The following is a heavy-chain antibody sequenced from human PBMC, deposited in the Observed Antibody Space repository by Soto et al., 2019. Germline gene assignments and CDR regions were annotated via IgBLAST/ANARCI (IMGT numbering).Heavy chain of an antibody. CDR1: GGTFSRHA. D-gene: IGHD2-15*01. V-gene: IGHV1-69*01. Sequence: QVQLVQSGAEVRKPGSSVKVSCKASGGTFSRHAISWVRQAPGQGLEWMGGIIPIFGTANHAQKFQGRVTIIADESTSTVYMELSSLRSEDTAMYYCARDQWGGTPFGDAFDIWGQGTMVTVSS. CDR3: ARDQWGGTPFGDAFDI. CDR2: IIPIFGTA. J-gene: IGHJ3*02.